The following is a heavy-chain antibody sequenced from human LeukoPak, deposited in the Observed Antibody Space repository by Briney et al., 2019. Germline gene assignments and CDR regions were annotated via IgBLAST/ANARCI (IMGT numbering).Heavy chain of an antibody. CDR1: GFTFSTYW. Sequence: WGSLTLSCAASGFTFSTYWSHCVRQAPGKGLVWVSRINSDGRSTIYADSVKGRFTISRDNAKNTLYLQMNSLRAEDTAVYYCAREDRITAGNYSWFDPWGQGTLVTVPS. J-gene: IGHJ5*02. D-gene: IGHD6-13*01. CDR2: INSDGRST. CDR3: AREDRITAGNYSWFDP. V-gene: IGHV3-74*01.